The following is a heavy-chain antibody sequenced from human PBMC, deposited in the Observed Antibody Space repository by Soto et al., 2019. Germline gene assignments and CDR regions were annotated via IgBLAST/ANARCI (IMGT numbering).Heavy chain of an antibody. CDR1: GGSISSGDYY. D-gene: IGHD3-3*01. CDR3: ARDSRHYDFWSGFLDYYYGMDV. J-gene: IGHJ6*02. CDR2: IYYSGST. Sequence: QVQLQESGPGLVKPSQTLSLTCTVSGGSISSGDYYWTWIRQPPGKGLEWIGFIYYSGSTYYNPSLKSRVTISVDTSKNQFSLKLSSVTAADTAVYYCARDSRHYDFWSGFLDYYYGMDVWGQGTTVTVSS. V-gene: IGHV4-30-4*01.